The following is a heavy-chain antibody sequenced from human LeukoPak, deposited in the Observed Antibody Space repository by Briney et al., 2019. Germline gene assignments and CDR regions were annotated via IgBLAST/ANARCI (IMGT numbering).Heavy chain of an antibody. Sequence: NPSETLSLTCTVSGGSISSFYWTWIRQPPGKGLEWIGEIYHSGSTNYNPSLKSRVTISVDKSKNQFSLKLSSVTAADTAVYYCARVQGELLGDDAFDIWGQGTMVTVSS. CDR3: ARVQGELLGDDAFDI. D-gene: IGHD1-26*01. CDR2: IYHSGST. CDR1: GGSISSFY. J-gene: IGHJ3*02. V-gene: IGHV4-59*12.